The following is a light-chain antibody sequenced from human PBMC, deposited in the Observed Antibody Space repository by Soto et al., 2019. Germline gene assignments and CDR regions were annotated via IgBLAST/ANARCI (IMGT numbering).Light chain of an antibody. J-gene: IGLJ2*01. Sequence: QSALTQPPSASGSPGQSVTISCTGTSSDFGGYNYVSWYQQHPGKAPKLMISEVSKRPSGVPDRFSGSKSGNTASLTVSGLQAEDEADYYCSSFASNNHLVFGGGTELTVL. CDR2: EVS. CDR1: SSDFGGYNY. V-gene: IGLV2-8*01. CDR3: SSFASNNHLV.